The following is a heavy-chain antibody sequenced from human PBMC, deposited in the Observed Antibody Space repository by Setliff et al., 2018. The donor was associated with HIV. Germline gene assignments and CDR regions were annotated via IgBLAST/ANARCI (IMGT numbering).Heavy chain of an antibody. CDR1: GYTFTSYA. V-gene: IGHV1-69*05. D-gene: IGHD3-10*01. CDR2: IIPMFVTA. CDR3: AREGLWFGDRGYYMDV. J-gene: IGHJ6*03. Sequence: SVKVSCKASGYTFTSYAFSWVRQAPGQGLEWMGGIIPMFVTANYAQKFQGRVTMTTDTSTSTAYMELRSLISDDTAVYYCAREGLWFGDRGYYMDVWGTGTAVTVSS.